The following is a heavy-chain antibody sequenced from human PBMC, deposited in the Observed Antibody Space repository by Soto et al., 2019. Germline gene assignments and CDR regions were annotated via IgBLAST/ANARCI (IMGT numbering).Heavy chain of an antibody. J-gene: IGHJ4*02. D-gene: IGHD4-17*01. CDR2: IWYDGSNN. CDR1: GFTFSRYG. CDR3: ARDRGFTVTYFDY. Sequence: QVQLVESGGGVVQPGRSLRLSCAASGFTFSRYGMHWVRQAPGKGLEWVAVIWYDGSNNYYADSVKGRFPISRDNSKNTLYLQMNSLRAEETAVYYCARDRGFTVTYFDYWGQGTLVTVFS. V-gene: IGHV3-33*01.